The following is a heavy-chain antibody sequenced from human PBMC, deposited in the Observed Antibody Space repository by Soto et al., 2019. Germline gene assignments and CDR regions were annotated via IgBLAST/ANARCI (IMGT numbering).Heavy chain of an antibody. Sequence: SETLSLTCTVSGGSISSSSYYWGWIRQPPGKGLEWIGSIYYSGSTYYNPSLKSRVTISVDTSKNQFSLKLSPVTAADTAVYYCARHPPGGTIFGVVIIHPFDYWGQGTLVTVSS. CDR3: ARHPPGGTIFGVVIIHPFDY. CDR1: GGSISSSSYY. V-gene: IGHV4-39*01. CDR2: IYYSGST. D-gene: IGHD3-3*01. J-gene: IGHJ4*02.